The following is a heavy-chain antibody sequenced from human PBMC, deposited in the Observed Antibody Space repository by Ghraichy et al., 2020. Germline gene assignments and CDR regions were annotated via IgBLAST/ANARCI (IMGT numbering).Heavy chain of an antibody. Sequence: GESLNISCAASGFTFSSYGMHWVRQAPGKGLEWVAVIWYDGSNKYYADSVKGRFTISRDNSKNTLYLQMNSLRAEDTAVYYCARDSGGGNGPPPLFDYWGQGTLVTVSS. D-gene: IGHD4-23*01. CDR3: ARDSGGGNGPPPLFDY. V-gene: IGHV3-33*01. CDR2: IWYDGSNK. J-gene: IGHJ4*02. CDR1: GFTFSSYG.